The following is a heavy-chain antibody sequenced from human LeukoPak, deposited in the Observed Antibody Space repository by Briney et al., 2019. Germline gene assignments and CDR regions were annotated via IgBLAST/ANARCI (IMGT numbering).Heavy chain of an antibody. CDR2: INHSGST. CDR1: GESFSGYY. D-gene: IGHD3-22*01. CDR3: ARLRYYDSSGYLEGADDAFDI. Sequence: SETLSLTCAVYGESFSGYYWSWLRQPPGKGLEWIGEINHSGSTNYNLSLKSRVTISVDTSKNQFSLKLSSVTAADTAVYYCARLRYYDSSGYLEGADDAFDIWGQGTMVTVSS. J-gene: IGHJ3*02. V-gene: IGHV4-34*01.